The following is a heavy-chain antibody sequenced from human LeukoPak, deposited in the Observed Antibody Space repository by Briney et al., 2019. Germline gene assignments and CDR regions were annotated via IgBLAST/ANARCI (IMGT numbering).Heavy chain of an antibody. V-gene: IGHV4-39*01. CDR3: VRHSGSSVLNWFDP. CDR1: GGSVSSGSYS. J-gene: IGHJ5*02. CDR2: ISYSGSN. D-gene: IGHD6-6*01. Sequence: SETLSLTCTVSGGSVSSGSYSWGWIRQPPGKGLEWIASISYSGSNYYNPPLRSRLTISVDTSKNQFSLKLSSVTAADTAVYFCVRHSGSSVLNWFDPWGQGTLVTVSS.